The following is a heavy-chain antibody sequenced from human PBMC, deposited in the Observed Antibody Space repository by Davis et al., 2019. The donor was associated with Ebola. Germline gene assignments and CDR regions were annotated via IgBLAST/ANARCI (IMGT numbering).Heavy chain of an antibody. J-gene: IGHJ4*02. CDR1: GFSLGDYC. CDR2: IRGKAYHYGGPT. CDR3: ARGAYCSTSSCPVLFDS. V-gene: IGHV3-49*04. Sequence: GGSLRLSCTVSGFSLGDYCLSWVRQAPGRGPEWVGFIRGKAYHYGGPTEYAASVKDRFAISRDDFKNIAYLQMDSLRTEDTAVYYCARGAYCSTSSCPVLFDSWGQGTLVTVSS. D-gene: IGHD2-2*01.